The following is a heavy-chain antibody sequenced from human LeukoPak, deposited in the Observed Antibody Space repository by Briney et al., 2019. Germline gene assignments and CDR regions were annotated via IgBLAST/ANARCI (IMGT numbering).Heavy chain of an antibody. CDR3: ARDGWSYGSGMLFDY. V-gene: IGHV3-7*01. D-gene: IGHD3-10*01. Sequence: GGSLRLSCAASGFTFSNYWMNWVRQAPGKGLEWVANINQDGSEKFYVDSVKGRFTISRDNAKNSLYVQMNSLRAEDTAVYYSARDGWSYGSGMLFDYWGQGILVTVSS. CDR1: GFTFSNYW. CDR2: INQDGSEK. J-gene: IGHJ4*02.